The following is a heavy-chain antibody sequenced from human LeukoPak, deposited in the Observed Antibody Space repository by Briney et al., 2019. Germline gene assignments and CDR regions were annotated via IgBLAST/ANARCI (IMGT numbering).Heavy chain of an antibody. Sequence: PGGSLRLSCAASGFTFSGYAMNWVRQAPGKGLEWVSGISGSGGNTNYADSVKGRFTISRDNSKNTLYLQMNSLRAEDTAVYYCAKGLIAAAPTPDYWGQGTLVTVSS. CDR3: AKGLIAAAPTPDY. CDR1: GFTFSGYA. D-gene: IGHD6-13*01. CDR2: ISGSGGNT. V-gene: IGHV3-23*01. J-gene: IGHJ4*02.